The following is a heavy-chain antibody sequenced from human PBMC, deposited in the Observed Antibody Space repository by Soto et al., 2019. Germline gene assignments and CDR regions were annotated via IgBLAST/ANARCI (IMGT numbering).Heavy chain of an antibody. Sequence: QVQLVESGGGLVKPGGSLRLSCVASGFTLSDYYMSWIRQAPGKGLEWVSYISSSGTIDNYADSVKGRFTISRDNAKNSLFLQMNGLRAEDTAVYYCARRTMGNYYYRDVWGKGTTVTVSS. J-gene: IGHJ6*03. CDR3: ARRTMGNYYYRDV. D-gene: IGHD3-10*01. V-gene: IGHV3-11*01. CDR2: ISSSGTID. CDR1: GFTLSDYY.